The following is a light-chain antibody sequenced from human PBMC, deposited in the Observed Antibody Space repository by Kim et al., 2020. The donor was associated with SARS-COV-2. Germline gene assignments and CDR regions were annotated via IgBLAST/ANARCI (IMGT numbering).Light chain of an antibody. V-gene: IGLV10-54*04. CDR1: TNNVGDQG. CDR3: SAWDPSLSAWV. Sequence: QTATLTCSGDTNNVGDQGAAWLQHHQGHPPKLLSYRNNNRPSGISDRFSASRSGNTASLTITGLQPEDEADYYCSAWDPSLSAWVFGGGTKVTVL. CDR2: RNN. J-gene: IGLJ3*02.